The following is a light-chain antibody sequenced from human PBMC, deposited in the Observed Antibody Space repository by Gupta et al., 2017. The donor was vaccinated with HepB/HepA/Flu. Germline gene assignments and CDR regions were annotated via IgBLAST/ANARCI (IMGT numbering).Light chain of an antibody. J-gene: IGKJ1*01. V-gene: IGKV4-1*01. CDR2: WAS. CDR1: QSVLYSSNNKNY. CDR3: QQYYSSPQT. Sequence: DIEMTQSPDPLAVSLGERATINCKSSQSVLYSSNNKNYLDWYQQKPGQPPKPLIYWASTRESGVPDRFSGSGSGTDFTLAISSLQAEDVTVYYCQQYYSSPQTFGPGTKVEIK.